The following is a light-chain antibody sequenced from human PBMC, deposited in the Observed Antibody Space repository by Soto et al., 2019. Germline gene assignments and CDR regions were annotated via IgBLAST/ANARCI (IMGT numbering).Light chain of an antibody. CDR3: QQFYNYPLT. J-gene: IGKJ4*01. V-gene: IGKV1D-13*01. CDR1: QGINTA. CDR2: DAS. Sequence: IQLTQSPSSLSASVGDRVTITCRTSQGINTALAWYQQKPGKPPNLLIYDASILEGGVPSRFSGSGSGTDFTLTINSLQPGDFASYYCQQFYNYPLTFGGGTTVEIK.